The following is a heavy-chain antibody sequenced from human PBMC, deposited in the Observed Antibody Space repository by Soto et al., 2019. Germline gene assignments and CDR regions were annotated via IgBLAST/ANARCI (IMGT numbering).Heavy chain of an antibody. Sequence: ASVKVSCKASGYTFTSYYMHWVRQAPGQGLEWMGIINPSGGSTSYAQKFQGRVTMTGDTSTSTVYMELSSLRSEDTAVYYCARDDMVVVAAKGYYYGMDVWGQGTTVTVSS. CDR2: INPSGGST. CDR1: GYTFTSYY. J-gene: IGHJ6*02. V-gene: IGHV1-46*01. D-gene: IGHD2-15*01. CDR3: ARDDMVVVAAKGYYYGMDV.